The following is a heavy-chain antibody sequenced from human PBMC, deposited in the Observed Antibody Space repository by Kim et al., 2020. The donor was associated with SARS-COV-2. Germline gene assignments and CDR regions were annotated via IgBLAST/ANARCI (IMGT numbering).Heavy chain of an antibody. CDR1: SGSMNSYY. Sequence: SETLSLTCTVSSGSMNSYYWSWIRQPPGKGLEWIGHIYYSGTTNYNPSLKSRVTISVDTSKNQFYLNLTSVTGADTAVYYCARGVMPTAKGRFDPWGQGTLVTVSS. CDR3: ARGVMPTAKGRFDP. J-gene: IGHJ5*02. V-gene: IGHV4-59*01. D-gene: IGHD2-21*01. CDR2: IYYSGTT.